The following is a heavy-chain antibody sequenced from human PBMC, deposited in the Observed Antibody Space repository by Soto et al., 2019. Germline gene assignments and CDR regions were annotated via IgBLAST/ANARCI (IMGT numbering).Heavy chain of an antibody. V-gene: IGHV1-69*06. J-gene: IGHJ4*02. CDR1: GGTFSSYA. CDR3: ARSKSPLGKTGVSGFDS. D-gene: IGHD3-10*01. Sequence: QVQLVQSGAEVKKPGSSVKVSCKASGGTFSSYAISWVRQAPGQGLEWMGGIIPIFGTANYAQKFQGRVRIPGNKPTTTAYRGRSGLSSEDTAVYYCARSKSPLGKTGVSGFDSGGRGPLVTV. CDR2: IIPIFGTA.